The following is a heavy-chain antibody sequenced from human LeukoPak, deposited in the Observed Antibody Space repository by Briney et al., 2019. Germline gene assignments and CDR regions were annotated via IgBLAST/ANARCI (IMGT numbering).Heavy chain of an antibody. Sequence: SVKVSCKASGGTFSSYAISWVRQAPGQGLEWMGGIIPVFGTAHYAHKFQGRVTITADESTSTAYMELSSLISEDTAVYYCAGLYSSSWYVPYDYWGQGTLVTVSS. D-gene: IGHD6-13*01. CDR1: GGTFSSYA. J-gene: IGHJ4*02. CDR3: AGLYSSSWYVPYDY. V-gene: IGHV1-69*01. CDR2: IIPVFGTA.